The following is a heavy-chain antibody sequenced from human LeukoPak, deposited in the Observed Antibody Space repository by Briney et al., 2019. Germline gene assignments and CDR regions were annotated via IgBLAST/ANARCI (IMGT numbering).Heavy chain of an antibody. Sequence: PGGSLRLSCAASGLTVSNNYMSWVRQAPGMGLDWVSVIYSGGSTYYADSVKGRFTISRDNSKNTLYLQMNSLRAEDTAVYYCARDLRPNRYFDYWGQGTLVTVSS. D-gene: IGHD4-17*01. CDR1: GLTVSNNY. CDR3: ARDLRPNRYFDY. CDR2: IYSGGST. V-gene: IGHV3-66*02. J-gene: IGHJ4*02.